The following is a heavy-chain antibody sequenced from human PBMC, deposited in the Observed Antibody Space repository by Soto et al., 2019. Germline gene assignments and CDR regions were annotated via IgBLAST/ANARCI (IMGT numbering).Heavy chain of an antibody. J-gene: IGHJ4*02. CDR3: ARDKITGLFDY. CDR2: INHSGST. D-gene: IGHD2-8*02. Sequence: QVQLQQWGAGLLKPSETLSLTCAVYGGSFSGYYWTWIRQPPGTGLEWIGEINHSGSTNYNPSLKSRDTISVATSKNQFSLKLTSVTAADTAVYYCARDKITGLFDYWGQGTLVTVSS. V-gene: IGHV4-34*01. CDR1: GGSFSGYY.